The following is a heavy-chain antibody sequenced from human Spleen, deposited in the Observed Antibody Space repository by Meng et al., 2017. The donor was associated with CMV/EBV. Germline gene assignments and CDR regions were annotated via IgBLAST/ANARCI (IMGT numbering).Heavy chain of an antibody. J-gene: IGHJ4*02. D-gene: IGHD6-6*01. CDR3: ARPLPARPPYYFDY. CDR2: ISYDGRNK. CDR1: EFTFSTYA. V-gene: IGHV3-30*04. Sequence: ASEFTFSTYALHWVRQVPGKGLDWVALISYDGRNKYYADSVKGRFTISRDNSKNTMYLQMNSLRPDDTAIYYCARPLPARPPYYFDYWGQGALVTVSS.